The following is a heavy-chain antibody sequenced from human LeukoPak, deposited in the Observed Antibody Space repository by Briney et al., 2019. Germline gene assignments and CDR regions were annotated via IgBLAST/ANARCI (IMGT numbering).Heavy chain of an antibody. D-gene: IGHD3-3*01. J-gene: IGHJ4*02. CDR1: GFTFSSYG. CDR2: IRYDGSNK. CDR3: AKDNDFWSGTDDY. V-gene: IGHV3-30*02. Sequence: GGSLRLSCAASGFTFSSYGMHWVRQAPGKGLEWVAFIRYDGSNKYYADSVKGRFTISRDNSKNTLYLQMNSLRAEDTAVYYCAKDNDFWSGTDDYWGQGTLVTVSS.